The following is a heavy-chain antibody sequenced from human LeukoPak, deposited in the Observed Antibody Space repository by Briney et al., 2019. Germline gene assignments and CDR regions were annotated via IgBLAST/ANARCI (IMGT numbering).Heavy chain of an antibody. V-gene: IGHV4-4*07. CDR1: GGSIISYY. J-gene: IGHJ5*02. CDR2: IYTSGST. CDR3: ARDGVGEQWLVPGDWFDP. Sequence: PSETLSLNGTGFGGSIISYYWSWIRQPAGKGLEGIGRIYTSGSTNYNPSLESRVTMSVDTSKNQFSLKLSSVTAADTAVYYCARDGVGEQWLVPGDWFDPWGQGTLVTVSS. D-gene: IGHD6-19*01.